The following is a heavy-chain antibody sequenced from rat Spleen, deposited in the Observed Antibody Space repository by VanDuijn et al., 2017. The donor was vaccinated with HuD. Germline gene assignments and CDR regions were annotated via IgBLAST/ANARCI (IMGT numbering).Heavy chain of an antibody. CDR2: ITKTDGST. Sequence: EVKLVESGGGLVQPGRSLKLSCAASGFNFHDFWMTWIRQGPGRGLEWVASITKTDGSTYYPDSVRGRFTISRDTAKSTLYLQMNSLRSEDTATYYCTTGPLDYWGQGVMVTVSS. CDR1: GFNFHDFW. V-gene: IGHV5-31*01. J-gene: IGHJ2*01. CDR3: TTGPLDY.